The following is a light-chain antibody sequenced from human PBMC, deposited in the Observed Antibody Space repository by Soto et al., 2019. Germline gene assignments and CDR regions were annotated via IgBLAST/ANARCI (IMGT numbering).Light chain of an antibody. CDR2: EVT. V-gene: IGLV2-14*01. CDR1: ISDVGRFNF. Sequence: QGSRTQPASVSGSPGQSITIACTGTISDVGRFNFVSWFQQHPGKAPKLLIYEVTKRPSGVSNRFSGSKSGNTASLTISGLQTEDEADYYCRSYTTRSTSVFGTGTKVTVL. J-gene: IGLJ1*01. CDR3: RSYTTRSTSV.